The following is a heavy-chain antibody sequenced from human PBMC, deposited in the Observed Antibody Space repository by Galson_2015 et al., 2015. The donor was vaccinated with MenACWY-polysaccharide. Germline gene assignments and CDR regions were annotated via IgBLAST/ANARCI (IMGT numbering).Heavy chain of an antibody. Sequence: SEKVSCKASGYTFTIYDINWVRQATGQGLEWMGWMQPKSGNTGYAQNFQGRITMTRDTSISTAYMELSSLRSDETAVYYCVRVGYSNDFDYWGQGTLVTVSS. D-gene: IGHD4-11*01. J-gene: IGHJ4*02. CDR1: GYTFTIYD. CDR2: MQPKSGNT. V-gene: IGHV1-8*01. CDR3: VRVGYSNDFDY.